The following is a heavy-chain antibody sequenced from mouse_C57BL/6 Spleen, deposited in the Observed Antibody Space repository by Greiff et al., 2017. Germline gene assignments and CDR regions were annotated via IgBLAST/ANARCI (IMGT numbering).Heavy chain of an antibody. V-gene: IGHV6-6*01. Sequence: EVKLMESGGGLVQPGGSMKLSCAASGFTFSDAWMDWVRQSPEKGLEWVAEIRNKANNHATYYAESVKGRFTISSDDSQSRVYLQMNSLRAEDTGIYYCTGYYGSGYDWYFDVWGTGTTVTVSS. J-gene: IGHJ1*03. CDR3: TGYYGSGYDWYFDV. D-gene: IGHD1-1*01. CDR2: IRNKANNHAT. CDR1: GFTFSDAW.